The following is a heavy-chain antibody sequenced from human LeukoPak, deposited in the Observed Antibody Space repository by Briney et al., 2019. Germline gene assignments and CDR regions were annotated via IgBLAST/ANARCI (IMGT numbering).Heavy chain of an antibody. CDR3: ARDLARAIGYCSSTSCFLFGY. D-gene: IGHD2-2*01. CDR1: GITLSSYA. Sequence: GGSLRLSCVVSGITLSSYAMSWVRQAPGKGLEWVAVIWYDGSNKYYADSVKGRFTISRDNSKNTLYLQMNSLRAEDTAVYYCARDLARAIGYCSSTSCFLFGYWGQGTLVTVSS. V-gene: IGHV3-33*08. CDR2: IWYDGSNK. J-gene: IGHJ4*02.